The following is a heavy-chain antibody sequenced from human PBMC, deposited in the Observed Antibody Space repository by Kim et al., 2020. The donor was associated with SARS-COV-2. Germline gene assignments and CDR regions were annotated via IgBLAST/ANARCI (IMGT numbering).Heavy chain of an antibody. CDR2: IYYSGST. D-gene: IGHD6-13*01. V-gene: IGHV4-59*13. Sequence: SETLSLTCTVSGGSISSYYWSWIRQPPGKGLEWIGYIYYSGSTNYNPSLKSRVTISVDTSKNQFSLKLSSVTAADTAVYYCARDPGYSSSLWFDPWGQGTLVTVSS. CDR3: ARDPGYSSSLWFDP. CDR1: GGSISSYY. J-gene: IGHJ5*02.